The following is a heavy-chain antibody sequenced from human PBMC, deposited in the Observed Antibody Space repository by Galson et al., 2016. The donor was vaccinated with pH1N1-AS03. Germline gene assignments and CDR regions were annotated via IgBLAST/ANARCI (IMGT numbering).Heavy chain of an antibody. CDR3: AREGQQLLPIDY. J-gene: IGHJ4*02. CDR1: GYTFTTYA. V-gene: IGHV1-3*01. CDR2: INVGNGNT. Sequence: SVKVSCKASGYTFTTYAIHWVRQAPGQSLEWMGRINVGNGNTKYSQNFQGRVTITRDTSASTTYMELSSLRSEDTAVYYCAREGQQLLPIDYLGQGTLVTVAS. D-gene: IGHD4-11*01.